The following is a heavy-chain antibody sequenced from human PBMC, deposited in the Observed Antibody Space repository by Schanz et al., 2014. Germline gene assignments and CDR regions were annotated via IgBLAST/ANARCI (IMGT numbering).Heavy chain of an antibody. J-gene: IGHJ3*02. CDR3: ARDGYSVVVISPTESFEI. D-gene: IGHD2-21*01. V-gene: IGHV3-33*08. CDR2: INSDGTKR. Sequence: VQLVESGGGVVQPGRSLRLSCAASGFTLSSYGMHWVRQAPGKGLEWVAFINSDGTKRFYADSVKSRFTISRDNSRNTLYLQMNSLRAEDTAVYYGARDGYSVVVISPTESFEIWGQGTMVTVSP. CDR1: GFTLSSYG.